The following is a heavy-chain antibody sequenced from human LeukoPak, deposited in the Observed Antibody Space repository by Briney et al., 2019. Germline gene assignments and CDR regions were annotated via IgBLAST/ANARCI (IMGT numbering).Heavy chain of an antibody. CDR1: GFTFRNYE. V-gene: IGHV3-48*03. D-gene: IGHD2-2*01. J-gene: IGHJ4*02. CDR2: ISYSGGTI. CDR3: ARSIGYCSSTSCYYFDY. Sequence: GGSLRLSCVVSGFTFRNYEMNWVRQAPGKGLEWVSYISYSGGTIYYADSVKGRFTISRDNAKNSLYLQMNSLRDEDTAVYYCARSIGYCSSTSCYYFDYWGQGTLVTVSS.